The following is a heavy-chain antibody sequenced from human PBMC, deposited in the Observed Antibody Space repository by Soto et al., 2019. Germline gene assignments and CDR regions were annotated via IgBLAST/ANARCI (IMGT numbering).Heavy chain of an antibody. CDR3: AKDIAYPGIAAAVGCFDY. J-gene: IGHJ4*02. D-gene: IGHD6-13*01. CDR2: ISGSGGST. V-gene: IGHV3-23*01. Sequence: GGSLRLSCAASGFTFSSYAMSWVRQAPGKGLEWVSAISGSGGSTYYADSVKGRFTISRDNSKNTLYLQMNSLRAEDTAVYYCAKDIAYPGIAAAVGCFDYWGQGTLVTVSS. CDR1: GFTFSSYA.